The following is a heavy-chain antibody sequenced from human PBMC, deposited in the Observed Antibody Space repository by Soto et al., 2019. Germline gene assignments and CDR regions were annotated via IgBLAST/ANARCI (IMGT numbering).Heavy chain of an antibody. J-gene: IGHJ4*02. V-gene: IGHV3-48*02. CDR2: ISSSSSTI. D-gene: IGHD1-26*01. Sequence: EVQLVESGGGLVQPGGSLRLSCAASGFTFSSYSMNWVRQAPGKGLEWVSYISSSSSTIYYADSVKGRFTISRDNAKNSRYLHMNSLRDEDTAVYYCARDTIVGATFSDYWGQGTLVTVSS. CDR3: ARDTIVGATFSDY. CDR1: GFTFSSYS.